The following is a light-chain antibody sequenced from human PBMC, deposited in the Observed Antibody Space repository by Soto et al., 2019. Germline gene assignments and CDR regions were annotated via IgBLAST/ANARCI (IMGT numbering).Light chain of an antibody. CDR1: SGHSSYA. J-gene: IGLJ2*01. CDR2: LNSDGSH. V-gene: IGLV4-69*01. Sequence: QLVLTQSPSASASLGASVKLTCTLSSGHSSYAIAWHQQQPEKGPRYLMKLNSDGSHSKGDGIPDRFTGSSSGAERYLTISSLQSGDEADFYCQPGGSDILLGGGTKLTVL. CDR3: QPGGSDIL.